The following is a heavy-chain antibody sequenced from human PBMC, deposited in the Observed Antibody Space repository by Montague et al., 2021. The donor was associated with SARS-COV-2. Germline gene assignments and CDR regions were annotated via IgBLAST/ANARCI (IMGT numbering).Heavy chain of an antibody. CDR1: GFSLSNSGVG. J-gene: IGHJ4*02. CDR2: VYWDGDK. CDR3: EHRQYDFLTGQGGADY. D-gene: IGHD3/OR15-3a*01. Sequence: PALVKPTQTLTLTCTSSGFSLSNSGVGVGWIRQPPGKALEWLALVYWDGDKRYSPSLKSRLSITTDTSKNQVVLAMTNVDPVDTATYFCEHRQYDFLTGQGGADYWGQGVLVTVSS. V-gene: IGHV2-5*02.